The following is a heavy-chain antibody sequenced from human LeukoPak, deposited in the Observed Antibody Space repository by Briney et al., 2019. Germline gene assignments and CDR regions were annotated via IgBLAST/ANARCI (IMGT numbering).Heavy chain of an antibody. D-gene: IGHD3-22*01. V-gene: IGHV4-4*07. CDR3: ARESKSYDGSGFYHDY. CDR1: GGSISTYY. CDR2: IYTSGST. Sequence: SETLSLTCTVSGGSISTYYCSWIRQPAGKGLEWIGRIYTSGSTSYNSSLKSRVTMSVDTSRNQFSLKLTSVTAADTAVYYCARESKSYDGSGFYHDYGGQGTLVAVSS. J-gene: IGHJ4*02.